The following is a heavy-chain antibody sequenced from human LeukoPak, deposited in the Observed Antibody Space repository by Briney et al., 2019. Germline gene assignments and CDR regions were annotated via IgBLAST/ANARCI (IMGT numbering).Heavy chain of an antibody. Sequence: QPGGSLRLSCAASGFTFSSYSMNWVRQAPGKGLEWVSAINDDTPYYTDSVKGRFTVSRDKSKDTLYLHLNSLRAEDTAIYYCAKEHDLWHKQGNWFDTWGQGVLVTVSS. CDR3: AKEHDLWHKQGNWFDT. CDR1: GFTFSSYS. V-gene: IGHV3-23*01. CDR2: INDDTP. D-gene: IGHD3-3*01. J-gene: IGHJ5*02.